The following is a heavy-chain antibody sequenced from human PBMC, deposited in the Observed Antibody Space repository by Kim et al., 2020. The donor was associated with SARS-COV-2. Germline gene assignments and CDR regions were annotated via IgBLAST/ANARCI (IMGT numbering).Heavy chain of an antibody. V-gene: IGHV3-15*01. Sequence: GGSLRLSCVVSGFPFINAWLTWVRQVPGRGPEWTGRIKSKTEGGTTDYAAPVKGRFTLSRDDSKNTIYLQMDSLKVEDTAVYYCSTDLAWTGGSFWGQGTLVTVSS. CDR3: STDLAWTGGSF. J-gene: IGHJ4*02. CDR2: IKSKTEGGTT. D-gene: IGHD3-10*01. CDR1: GFPFINAW.